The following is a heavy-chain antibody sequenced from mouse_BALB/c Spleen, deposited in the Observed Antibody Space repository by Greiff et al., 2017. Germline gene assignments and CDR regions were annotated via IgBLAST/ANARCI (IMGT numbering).Heavy chain of an antibody. CDR3: ARGPTGYYFDY. J-gene: IGHJ2*01. V-gene: IGHV1-87*01. D-gene: IGHD1-1*01. CDR2: IYPGDGDT. CDR1: GYTFTSYW. Sequence: VQLQQSGAELARPGASVKLSCKASGYTFTSYWMQWVKQRPGQGLEWIGAIYPGDGDTRYTQKFKGKATLTADKSSSTAYMQLSSLASEDSAVYYCARGPTGYYFDYWGQGTTLTVSS.